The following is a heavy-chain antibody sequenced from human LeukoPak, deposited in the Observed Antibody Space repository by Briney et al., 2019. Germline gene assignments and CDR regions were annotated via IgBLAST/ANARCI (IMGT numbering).Heavy chain of an antibody. Sequence: PSETLSLTCTVSGGSISSGGDSWSWIRQHPGKGLEWIGYIYYSGSTYYTPSLKSRVTISVDTSKNQFSLKLSSVTAADTAVYYCAGYGDSGRYFDLWGRGTLVTVSS. CDR2: IYYSGST. V-gene: IGHV4-31*03. J-gene: IGHJ2*01. CDR3: AGYGDSGRYFDL. CDR1: GGSISSGGDS. D-gene: IGHD4-17*01.